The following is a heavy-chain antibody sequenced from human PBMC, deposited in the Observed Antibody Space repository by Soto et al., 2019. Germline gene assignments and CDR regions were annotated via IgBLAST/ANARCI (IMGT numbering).Heavy chain of an antibody. J-gene: IGHJ4*02. Sequence: QVQLVQSGAEVKKPKYSVKVSCKASGGTCSRNSMSWLRQAPGQVREWMGRIIPIHGIANYAQKSQGRVTITADKSTSTAYMELSSLRSEDTDVYYCASLRCSGGSCFDYWGQGTLVTVS. D-gene: IGHD2-15*01. V-gene: IGHV1-69*02. CDR2: IIPIHGIA. CDR3: ASLRCSGGSCFDY. CDR1: GGTCSRNS.